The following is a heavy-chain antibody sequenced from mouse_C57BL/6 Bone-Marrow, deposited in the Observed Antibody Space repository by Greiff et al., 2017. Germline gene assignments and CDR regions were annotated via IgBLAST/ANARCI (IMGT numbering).Heavy chain of an antibody. V-gene: IGHV1-69*01. CDR2: IDPSDSYT. J-gene: IGHJ2*01. CDR3: ARTRFLLDY. CDR1: GYTFTSYW. Sequence: QVQLQQPGAELVMPGASVKLSCKASGYTFTSYWMHWVKQRPGQGLEWIGEIDPSDSYTNYNQKFKGKSTLTVDKSSSTAYMQLSSLTSEDSAVYYCARTRFLLDYWGQGTTRTVSS.